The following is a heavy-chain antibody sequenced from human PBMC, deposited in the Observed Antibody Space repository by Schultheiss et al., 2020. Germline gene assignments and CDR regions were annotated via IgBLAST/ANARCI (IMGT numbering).Heavy chain of an antibody. J-gene: IGHJ5*02. CDR1: GFTFSDYY. CDR3: ARENRIVVVVAATYNWFDP. CDR2: ISSSGSTI. Sequence: GESLKISCAASGFTFSDYYMSWIRQAPGKGLEWVSYISSSGSTIYYADSVKGRFTISRDNAKNSLYLQMNSLRAEDTAVYYCARENRIVVVVAATYNWFDPWGKGTLVTVSS. D-gene: IGHD2-15*01. V-gene: IGHV3-11*01.